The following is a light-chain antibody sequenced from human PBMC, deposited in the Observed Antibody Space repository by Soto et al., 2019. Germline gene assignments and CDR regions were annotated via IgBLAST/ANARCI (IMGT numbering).Light chain of an antibody. CDR2: AVP. CDR3: QQSYSAPVT. V-gene: IGKV1-39*01. Sequence: DIQMTQSPSSLSASVGDRVTITCRASQSISTFLNWYQQKPGKAPKLLIYAVPTLQSGVPARFSGSGSGADFTLTISSLQPEDFATYLCQQSYSAPVTFGQGTKVAIQ. CDR1: QSISTF. J-gene: IGKJ1*01.